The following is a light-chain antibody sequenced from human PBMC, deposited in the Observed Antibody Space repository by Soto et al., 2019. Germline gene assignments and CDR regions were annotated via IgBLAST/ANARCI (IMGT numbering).Light chain of an antibody. J-gene: IGKJ3*01. CDR1: QSVSSSY. CDR3: QQYGSSPCT. CDR2: GAS. Sequence: ELVLTQSPGTLSLSPGERATLSCRASQSVSSSYLAWYQQKPGQAPRLLLYGASSRATGIPDRFSGSGSGTSFTLTISRLEPEDFAVYYCQQYGSSPCTVGPGTKVDSK. V-gene: IGKV3-20*01.